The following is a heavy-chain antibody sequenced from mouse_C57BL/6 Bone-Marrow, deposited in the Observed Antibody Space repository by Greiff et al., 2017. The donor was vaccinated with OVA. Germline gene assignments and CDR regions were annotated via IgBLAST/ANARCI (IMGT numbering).Heavy chain of an antibody. D-gene: IGHD2-2*01. V-gene: IGHV5-6*01. CDR1: GFTFSSYG. CDR3: ARQDLYGSAWFAY. CDR2: ISSGGSYT. Sequence: EVMLVESGGDLVKPGGSLKLSCAASGFTFSSYGMSWVRQTPDKRLEWVATISSGGSYTYYPDSVKGRLTISRDNAKNTLYLQMSSLKSEDTAMYYCARQDLYGSAWFAYWGQGTLVTVSA. J-gene: IGHJ3*01.